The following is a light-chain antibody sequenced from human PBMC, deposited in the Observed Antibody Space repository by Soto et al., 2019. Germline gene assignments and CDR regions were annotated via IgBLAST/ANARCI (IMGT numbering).Light chain of an antibody. CDR3: QQYNTYPLT. CDR1: QSISTW. CDR2: KAS. V-gene: IGKV1-5*03. J-gene: IGKJ4*01. Sequence: DIQMTQSPSTLSASVGDRVTITCRACQSISTWLAWYQQKPGKAPKLLIYKASNLEDGVPSRFSGSGSGTEFTITISSLQPDDFATYYCQQYNTYPLTFGGGTTVEIK.